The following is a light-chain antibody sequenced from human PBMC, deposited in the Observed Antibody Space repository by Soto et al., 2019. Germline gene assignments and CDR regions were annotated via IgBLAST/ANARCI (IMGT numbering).Light chain of an antibody. CDR3: MQVLQTPLT. Sequence: DIVMTQSPLSLPVTPGEPASISCRSSQSLLHSNGYNYLDWYLQKPGQSPQLLIYLGSNRASGVPDRFSGSGSGTDFTLKISRVEAGDVGVYYCMQVLQTPLTFGGGTKVEIK. CDR2: LGS. J-gene: IGKJ4*01. CDR1: QSLLHSNGYNY. V-gene: IGKV2-28*01.